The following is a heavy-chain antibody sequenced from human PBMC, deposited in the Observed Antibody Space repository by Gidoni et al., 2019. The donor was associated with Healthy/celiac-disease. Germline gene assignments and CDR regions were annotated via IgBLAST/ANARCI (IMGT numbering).Heavy chain of an antibody. CDR3: ARADSVVVTAYRYWYFDL. J-gene: IGHJ2*01. Sequence: QVQLQESGPGLVKPSATLSLTCTVSGGSISSYYWSWIRQPAGKGLEWIGRIYTSGSTNYNPSLKSRVTMSVDTSKNQFSLKLSSVTAADTAVYYCARADSVVVTAYRYWYFDLWGRGTLVTVSS. D-gene: IGHD2-21*02. V-gene: IGHV4-4*07. CDR1: GGSISSYY. CDR2: IYTSGST.